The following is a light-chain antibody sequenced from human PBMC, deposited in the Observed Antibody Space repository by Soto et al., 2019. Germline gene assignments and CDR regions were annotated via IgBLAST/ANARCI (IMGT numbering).Light chain of an antibody. V-gene: IGLV2-14*01. CDR3: SSYTSSSTPVYV. J-gene: IGLJ1*01. CDR1: SSDVGGYNY. CDR2: DVS. Sequence: QAASVSGSPGQSITISCTGTSSDVGGYNYVSWYQQHPGKAPKLMIYDVSNRPSGVSNRFSGSKSGNTASLTISGLQAEDEADYYCSSYTSSSTPVYVFGTGTKLTVL.